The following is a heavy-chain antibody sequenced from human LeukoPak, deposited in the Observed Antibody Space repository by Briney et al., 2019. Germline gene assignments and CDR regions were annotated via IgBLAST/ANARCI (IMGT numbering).Heavy chain of an antibody. CDR1: GYTFTGYY. V-gene: IGHV1-2*02. CDR3: ETMVRGVSYDAFDI. J-gene: IGHJ3*02. D-gene: IGHD3-10*01. Sequence: ASVKVSCKASGYTFTGYYMHWVRQAPGQGLEWMGWINPNSGGTNYAQKFQGRVTMTRDTSISTAYMELSRLRSDDTAVYYCETMVRGVSYDAFDIWGQGTIVTVSP. CDR2: INPNSGGT.